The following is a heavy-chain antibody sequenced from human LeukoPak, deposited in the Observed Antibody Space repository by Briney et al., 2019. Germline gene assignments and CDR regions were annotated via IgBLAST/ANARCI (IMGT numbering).Heavy chain of an antibody. D-gene: IGHD6-19*01. CDR3: ARATISVAYAFDI. Sequence: GGSLRLSCAASGFIFSDFDMHWVRQVTGKGLEWVPAIGTTGDTYYPGSVKGRFTISRENAKNSLYLQMNSLRAEDTAVYYCARATISVAYAFDIWGQGTMVTVSS. CDR1: GFIFSDFD. V-gene: IGHV3-13*04. CDR2: IGTTGDT. J-gene: IGHJ3*02.